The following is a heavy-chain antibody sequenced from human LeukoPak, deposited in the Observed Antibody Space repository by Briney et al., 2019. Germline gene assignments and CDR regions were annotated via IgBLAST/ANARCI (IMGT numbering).Heavy chain of an antibody. CDR3: AADPPGKAAGSGSYSHYYYGMDV. D-gene: IGHD3-10*01. CDR1: GYTFTGYY. CDR2: IVVGSGNT. Sequence: GASVKVSCKASGYTFTGYYMHWVRQARGQRLEWIGWIVVGSGNTNYAQKFQERVTITRDMSTSTAYMELSSLRSEDTAVYYCAADPPGKAAGSGSYSHYYYGMDVWGQGTTVTVSS. J-gene: IGHJ6*02. V-gene: IGHV1-58*02.